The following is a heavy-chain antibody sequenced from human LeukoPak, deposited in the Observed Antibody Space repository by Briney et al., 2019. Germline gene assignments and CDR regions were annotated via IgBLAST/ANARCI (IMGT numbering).Heavy chain of an antibody. J-gene: IGHJ4*02. CDR1: GGSFSGYY. CDR3: AREEKAYYYFDY. CDR2: INHSGST. D-gene: IGHD3-10*01. Sequence: SETLSLTCAVYGGSFSGYYWSWIRQPPGKGLEWIGEINHSGSTNYNPSLKSRVTISVDTSKNQFSLKLSSVTAADTAVYYCAREEKAYYYFDYWGQGTLVTVSS. V-gene: IGHV4-34*01.